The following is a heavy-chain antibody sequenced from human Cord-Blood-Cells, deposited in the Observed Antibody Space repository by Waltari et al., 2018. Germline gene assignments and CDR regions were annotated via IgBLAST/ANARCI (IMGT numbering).Heavy chain of an antibody. CDR3: ASGGDYYYYGMDV. Sequence: QVQLMQYGAEVKKPGASVKVSCKASGYNFTGYYMHWVRQAPGQGLEWMRRINPNSGGTNYAQKFQGRVTMTRDTSSSTAYMELSRLRSDDTAVYYCASGGDYYYYGMDVWGQGTTVTVSS. J-gene: IGHJ6*02. CDR1: GYNFTGYY. V-gene: IGHV1-2*06. D-gene: IGHD3-10*01. CDR2: INPNSGGT.